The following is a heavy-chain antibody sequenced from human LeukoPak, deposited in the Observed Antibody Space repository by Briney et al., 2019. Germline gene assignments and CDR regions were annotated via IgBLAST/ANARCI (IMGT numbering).Heavy chain of an antibody. CDR2: INPNSGGT. J-gene: IGHJ3*02. CDR3: ARAPKSRQPTVTAYSFDI. CDR1: GYTFTGYY. Sequence: ASVTVSCKASGYTFTGYYMHWVRQAPGQGLEWMGWINPNSGGTNYAQKFQGRVTMTRDTSISTAYMELSRLRSDDTAVYYCARAPKSRQPTVTAYSFDIWGQGTMVTVSS. V-gene: IGHV1-2*02. D-gene: IGHD4-17*01.